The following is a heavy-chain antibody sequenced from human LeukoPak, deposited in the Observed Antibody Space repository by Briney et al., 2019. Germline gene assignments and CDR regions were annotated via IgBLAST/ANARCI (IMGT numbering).Heavy chain of an antibody. CDR2: MNPNSGNT. D-gene: IGHD3-3*01. Sequence: GASVKVSCKASGYTFTSYDINWVRQATGQGLEWMGWMNPNSGNTGYAQKFQGRVTITRNTSISTAYMELSSLRSEDTAMYYCARGIRFDFWSGYSSYYYYMDVWGKGTTVTVSS. CDR1: GYTFTSYD. J-gene: IGHJ6*03. CDR3: ARGIRFDFWSGYSSYYYYMDV. V-gene: IGHV1-8*03.